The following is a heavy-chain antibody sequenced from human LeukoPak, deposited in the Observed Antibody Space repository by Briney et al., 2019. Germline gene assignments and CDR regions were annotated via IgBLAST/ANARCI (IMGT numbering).Heavy chain of an antibody. CDR2: IYHSGST. V-gene: IGHV4-38-2*02. D-gene: IGHD1-26*01. CDR1: GYSISSGYY. Sequence: SETLSLTCAVSGYSISSGYYWGWIRQPPGKGLEGIGSIYHSGSTYYNPSLKSRVTISVDTSKNQFSLKLSSVTAADTAVYYCARDGGYSGNYYLDYWGQGTLVTVSS. CDR3: ARDGGYSGNYYLDY. J-gene: IGHJ4*02.